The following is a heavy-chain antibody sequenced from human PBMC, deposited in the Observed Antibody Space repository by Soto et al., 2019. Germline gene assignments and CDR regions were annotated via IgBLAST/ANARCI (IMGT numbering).Heavy chain of an antibody. CDR3: AKDSRTGYSSSWYFFDY. CDR2: ISGSGGST. CDR1: GFTFSSYA. D-gene: IGHD6-13*01. J-gene: IGHJ4*02. V-gene: IGHV3-23*01. Sequence: GGSLRLSCAASGFTFSSYAMSWVRQAPGKGLEWVSAISGSGGSTYYADSVKGRFTISRDNSKNTLYLQMNSLRAEDTAVYYCAKDSRTGYSSSWYFFDYWGQGTLVTVSS.